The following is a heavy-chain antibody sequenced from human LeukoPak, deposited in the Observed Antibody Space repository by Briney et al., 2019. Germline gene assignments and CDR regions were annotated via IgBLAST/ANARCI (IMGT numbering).Heavy chain of an antibody. CDR3: ARDHLGAFDY. CDR2: ISSSGSTI. CDR1: GFTFSSYS. J-gene: IGHJ4*02. D-gene: IGHD3-10*01. Sequence: GGSLRLSCAASGFTFSSYSMNWVRQAPGKGLEWVSYISSSGSTIYYADSVKGRFTISRDNAKNSLYLQMNSLRAEDTAVYYCARDHLGAFDYWGQGTLVTVSS. V-gene: IGHV3-48*04.